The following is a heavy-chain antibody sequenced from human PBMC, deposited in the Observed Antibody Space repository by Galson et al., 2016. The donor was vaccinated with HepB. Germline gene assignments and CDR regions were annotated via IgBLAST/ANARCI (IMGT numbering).Heavy chain of an antibody. D-gene: IGHD3-10*01. CDR2: MNPNSGNT. J-gene: IGHJ6*02. CDR3: ARAVWFGELYLDV. CDR1: GFTLTNYN. Sequence: SVKVSCKASGFTLTNYNINWVRQAPGQGLEWMGWMNPNSGNTGFAQKFQGRVTMTTDTSISAVYMELNSLRSEDTAVYYCARAVWFGELYLDVWGQGTTVTVSS. V-gene: IGHV1-8*01.